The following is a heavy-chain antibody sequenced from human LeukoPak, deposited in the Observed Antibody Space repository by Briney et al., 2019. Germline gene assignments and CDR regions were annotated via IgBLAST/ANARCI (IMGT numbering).Heavy chain of an antibody. CDR2: ISSDGVNK. V-gene: IGHV3-30*18. Sequence: PGRSLRLSCAASGFTFSSYGMHWVRQAPGKGLEWVAVISSDGVNKYSADSVKGRFTISRDNSKNTLYLQMNSLRAEDTAVYYCAKGRNYYDGSGYYSTDYWGQGTPVTVSS. CDR3: AKGRNYYDGSGYYSTDY. D-gene: IGHD3-22*01. CDR1: GFTFSSYG. J-gene: IGHJ4*02.